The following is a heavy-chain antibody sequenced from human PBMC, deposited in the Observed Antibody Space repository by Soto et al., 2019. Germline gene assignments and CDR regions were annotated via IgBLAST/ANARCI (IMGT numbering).Heavy chain of an antibody. CDR2: INPNSGGT. V-gene: IGHV1-2*04. D-gene: IGHD1-1*01. Sequence: ASVKVSCKASGYTFTCYYMDWVRQAPGQGLEWMGWINPNSGGTNYAQKFQGWVTMTRDTSISTAYMELSSLRSEDTAVYYCARDRNALWYYGMDVWGQGTTVTVSS. CDR1: GYTFTCYY. J-gene: IGHJ6*02. CDR3: ARDRNALWYYGMDV.